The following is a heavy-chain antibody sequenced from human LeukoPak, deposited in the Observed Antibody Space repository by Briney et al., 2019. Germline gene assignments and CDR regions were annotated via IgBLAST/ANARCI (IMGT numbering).Heavy chain of an antibody. CDR1: GYTFNSYD. V-gene: IGHV1-18*01. CDR3: ARVLRYDFWSAYYFDY. CDR2: ISTYNGNT. Sequence: ASVTVSFKASGYTFNSYDISWVRQAPGQGLAWMAWISTYNGNTNYALKVQGRATMTTDTSTSTAYMELRSLRSDDTAVYYCARVLRYDFWSAYYFDYWGQGTLVTVSS. J-gene: IGHJ4*02. D-gene: IGHD3-3*01.